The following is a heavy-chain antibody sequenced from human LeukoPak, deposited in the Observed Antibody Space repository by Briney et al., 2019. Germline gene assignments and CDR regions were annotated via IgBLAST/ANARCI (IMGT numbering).Heavy chain of an antibody. J-gene: IGHJ4*02. Sequence: ASVKVSCKASGYTFTGSYIHWVRQAPGQGLEWMGWINPNSGGTNYAQKFQGRVTMTRDTSISTAYMELSRLRSDDTAVYYCARLDQPYYYDSSGYTYYFDYWGQGTLVTVSS. CDR3: ARLDQPYYYDSSGYTYYFDY. CDR2: INPNSGGT. CDR1: GYTFTGSY. D-gene: IGHD3-22*01. V-gene: IGHV1-2*02.